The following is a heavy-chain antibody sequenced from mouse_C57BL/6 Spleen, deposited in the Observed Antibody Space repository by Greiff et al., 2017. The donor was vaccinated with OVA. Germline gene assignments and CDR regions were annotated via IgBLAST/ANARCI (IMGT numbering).Heavy chain of an antibody. CDR1: GFTFSDYY. CDR3: ARGTHYYGSSYNWYFDV. Sequence: EVKLMESEGGLVQPGSSMKLSCTASGFTFSDYYMAWVRQVPEKGLEWVANINYDGSSTYYLDSLKSRFIISRDNAKNILYLQMSSLKSEDTATYYCARGTHYYGSSYNWYFDVWGTGTTVTVSS. D-gene: IGHD1-1*01. J-gene: IGHJ1*03. V-gene: IGHV5-16*01. CDR2: INYDGSST.